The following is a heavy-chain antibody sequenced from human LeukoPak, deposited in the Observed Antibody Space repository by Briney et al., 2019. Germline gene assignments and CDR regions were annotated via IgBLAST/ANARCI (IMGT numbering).Heavy chain of an antibody. CDR1: GGSISSYY. CDR2: IFYTGST. V-gene: IGHV4-59*01. Sequence: PSETLSLTCTVSGGSISSYYWSWIRQPPGKGLEWIGYIFYTGSTNYNPSLKSRVTISVLTSKNRFSLKLSSVTAADTAVYYCATLTGGDDAFDIWGQGTLVTVSS. CDR3: ATLTGGDDAFDI. D-gene: IGHD4-23*01. J-gene: IGHJ3*02.